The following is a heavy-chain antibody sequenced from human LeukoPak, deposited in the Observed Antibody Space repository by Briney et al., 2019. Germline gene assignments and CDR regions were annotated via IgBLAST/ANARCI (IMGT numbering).Heavy chain of an antibody. CDR3: ARGYYGSGSYDY. CDR1: GHTFTGYY. Sequence: ASVKVPCKASGHTFTGYYMHWVRQAPGQGLEWMGRINPNSGGTNYPQKFQGRVTMTRDTSISTAYMELSRLRSDATAVYYCARGYYGSGSYDYWGQGTLVTVSS. CDR2: INPNSGGT. D-gene: IGHD3-10*01. J-gene: IGHJ4*02. V-gene: IGHV1-2*06.